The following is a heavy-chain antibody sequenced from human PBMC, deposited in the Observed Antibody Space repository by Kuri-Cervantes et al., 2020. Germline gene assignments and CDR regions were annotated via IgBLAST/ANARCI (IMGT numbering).Heavy chain of an antibody. V-gene: IGHV4-4*07. CDR1: GGSISSYY. J-gene: IGHJ5*02. Sequence: SETLSLTCTVSGGSISSYYWSWIRQPAGKGLEWIGRIYTSGSTNYNPSLKSRVTISVDKSKNQFSLKLSSVTAADTAVYYCARDGYCSSTSCYARFDPWGQGTLVTVSS. D-gene: IGHD2-2*03. CDR3: ARDGYCSSTSCYARFDP. CDR2: IYTSGST.